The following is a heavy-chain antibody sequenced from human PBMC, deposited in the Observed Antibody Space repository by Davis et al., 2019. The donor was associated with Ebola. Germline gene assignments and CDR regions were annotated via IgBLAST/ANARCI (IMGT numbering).Heavy chain of an antibody. CDR2: IIPILGIA. J-gene: IGHJ4*02. CDR3: ARVPLLGSGWDYYFDY. D-gene: IGHD6-19*01. V-gene: IGHV1-69*04. CDR1: GGTFSSYA. Sequence: AASVKVSCKASGGTFSSYAISWVRQAPGQGLEWMGRIIPILGIANYAQKFQGSVTITADKSTSTAYMEVRSLRSDDTAVYYCARVPLLGSGWDYYFDYWGQGTLATVSS.